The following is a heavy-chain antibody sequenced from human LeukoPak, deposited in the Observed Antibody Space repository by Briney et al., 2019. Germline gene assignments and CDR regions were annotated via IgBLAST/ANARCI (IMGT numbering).Heavy chain of an antibody. D-gene: IGHD3-9*01. Sequence: GESLKISCKGSGYSFTSYWLGWVRQVPGKGLEWMGIIYPGDSDTRYSPSFQGQVTISADKSISTAYLQWSSLKASGTAMYYCARGILRYFDWLSSGGAFDIWGQGTMVTVSS. CDR3: ARGILRYFDWLSSGGAFDI. CDR2: IYPGDSDT. CDR1: GYSFTSYW. J-gene: IGHJ3*02. V-gene: IGHV5-51*01.